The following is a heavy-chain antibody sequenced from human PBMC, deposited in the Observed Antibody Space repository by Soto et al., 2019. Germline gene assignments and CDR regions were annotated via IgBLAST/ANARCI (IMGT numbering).Heavy chain of an antibody. D-gene: IGHD5-18*01. CDR3: ARAADTAMVMGWFDP. J-gene: IGHJ5*02. V-gene: IGHV4-31*03. CDR1: GGSISSGGYY. CDR2: IYYSGST. Sequence: SETLSLTCTVSGGSISSGGYYWSWIRHHPGKGLEWIGYIYYSGSTYYNPSLKSRVTISVDTSKNQFSLKLSSVTAADTAVYYCARAADTAMVMGWFDPWGQGTLVTVSS.